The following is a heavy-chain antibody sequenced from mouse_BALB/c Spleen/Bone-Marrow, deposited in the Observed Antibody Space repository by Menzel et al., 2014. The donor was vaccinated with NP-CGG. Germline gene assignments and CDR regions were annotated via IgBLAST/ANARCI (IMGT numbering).Heavy chain of an antibody. CDR3: ARDDYYAMDY. CDR1: GFTLTDYY. V-gene: IGHV7-3*02. CDR2: IRNKANGYTT. J-gene: IGHJ4*01. Sequence: EVKLVESGGGLVQPGGSLRLSCATSGFTLTDYYMSWVRQPPGKALEWLGFIRNKANGYTTEYSASVKGRFTISRDNSQSILYLQMNTLRAEDSATYYCARDDYYAMDYWGQGSSVTVSS.